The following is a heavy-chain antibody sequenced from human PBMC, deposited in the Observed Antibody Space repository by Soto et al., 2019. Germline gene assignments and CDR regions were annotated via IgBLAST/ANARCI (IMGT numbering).Heavy chain of an antibody. Sequence: GGSLRLSCAVSGFTFSNYAMNWVRQTPGGGLEWVSTTTNTGGDKIYADSVKGRFTISRDNAKNSVSLQMNNLRAEDTAVYYCAREDSIIIPAVADFWGQGTLVTVSS. CDR3: AREDSIIIPAVADF. CDR2: TTNTGGDK. J-gene: IGHJ4*02. CDR1: GFTFSNYA. D-gene: IGHD6-19*01. V-gene: IGHV3-21*01.